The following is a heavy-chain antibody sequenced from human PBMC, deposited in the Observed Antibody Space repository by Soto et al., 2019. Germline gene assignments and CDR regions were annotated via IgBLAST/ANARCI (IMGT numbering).Heavy chain of an antibody. CDR3: ARGNYGDTGYYYYYYYGMDV. V-gene: IGHV4-61*01. CDR2: IYYSGST. D-gene: IGHD4-17*01. CDR1: GGSVSSGSYD. Sequence: SETLSLTCTVSGGSVSSGSYDWSWIRQPPXKGLEWIGYIYYSGSTNYNPSLKSRVTISVDTSKNQFSLKLSSVTAADTAVYYCARGNYGDTGYYYYYYYGMDVWGQGTTVTVSS. J-gene: IGHJ6*02.